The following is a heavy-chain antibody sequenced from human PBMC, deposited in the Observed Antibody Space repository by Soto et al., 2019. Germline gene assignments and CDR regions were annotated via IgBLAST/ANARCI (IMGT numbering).Heavy chain of an antibody. Sequence: QVQLVQYGGEVKKPGVSVKVSFKASGYTFSNYGVSWVRQAPGQGLEWLGWITAYNGKTNYAHNFEGRVAMTIDTSTSTAYMELRSLRSDDTAVYYCARQHNDLWSDSPDFDYWGQGTLVTVSA. J-gene: IGHJ4*02. CDR3: ARQHNDLWSDSPDFDY. D-gene: IGHD3-3*01. CDR2: ITAYNGKT. V-gene: IGHV1-18*04. CDR1: GYTFSNYG.